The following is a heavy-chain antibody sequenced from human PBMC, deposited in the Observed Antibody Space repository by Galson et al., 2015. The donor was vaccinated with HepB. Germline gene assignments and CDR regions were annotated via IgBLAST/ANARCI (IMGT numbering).Heavy chain of an antibody. CDR3: ARDGETYYYDSSGSRAFDI. CDR2: ISSSSSYI. CDR1: GFTFSSYS. V-gene: IGHV3-21*01. Sequence: SLRLSCAASGFTFSSYSMNWVRQAPGKGLEWVSSISSSSSYIYYADSVKGRFTISRDNAKNSLYLQMNSLRAEDTAVYYCARDGETYYYDSSGSRAFDIWGQGTMV. D-gene: IGHD3-22*01. J-gene: IGHJ3*02.